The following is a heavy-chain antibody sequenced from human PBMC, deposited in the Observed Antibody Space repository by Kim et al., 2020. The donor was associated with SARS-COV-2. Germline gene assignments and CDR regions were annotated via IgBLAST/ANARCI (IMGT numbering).Heavy chain of an antibody. D-gene: IGHD3-3*01. CDR1: GFTFSNAW. CDR3: TTDCRVITIFGVVNTGFDY. J-gene: IGHJ4*02. Sequence: GGSLRLSCAASGFTFSNAWMSWVRQAPVKGLEWVGRIKSKTDGGTTDYAAPVKGRFTISRDDSKNTLYLQMNSLKTEDTAVYYCTTDCRVITIFGVVNTGFDYWGQGTLVTVSS. V-gene: IGHV3-15*01. CDR2: IKSKTDGGTT.